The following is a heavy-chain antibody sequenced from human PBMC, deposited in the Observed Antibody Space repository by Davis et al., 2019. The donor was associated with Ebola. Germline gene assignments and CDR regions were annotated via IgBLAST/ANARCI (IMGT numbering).Heavy chain of an antibody. D-gene: IGHD3-16*01. CDR3: ARRGENYYYGMDV. J-gene: IGHJ6*02. CDR2: IYPGDSDT. Sequence: GESLKISCKGSGYSFTSYWIGWVRQLPGKGLEWMGIIYPGDSDTRYSPSFQGQVTISADKSISTAYLQWSSLKASDTAMYYCARRGENYYYGMDVWGQGTTVTVSS. V-gene: IGHV5-51*01. CDR1: GYSFTSYW.